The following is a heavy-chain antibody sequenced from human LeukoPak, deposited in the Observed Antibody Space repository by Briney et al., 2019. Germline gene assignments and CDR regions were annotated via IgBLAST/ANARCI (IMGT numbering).Heavy chain of an antibody. CDR3: ARHVVVTAIPVFDY. J-gene: IGHJ4*02. V-gene: IGHV4-59*08. CDR1: GGSISSYY. D-gene: IGHD2-21*02. CDR2: IYYSGST. Sequence: SETLSLTCTVSGGSISSYYWSWIRQPPGKGLEWIGYIYYSGSTNYNPSLKSRVTISVDTSKNQSSLKLSSVIAADTAVYYCARHVVVTAIPVFDYWGQGTLVTVSS.